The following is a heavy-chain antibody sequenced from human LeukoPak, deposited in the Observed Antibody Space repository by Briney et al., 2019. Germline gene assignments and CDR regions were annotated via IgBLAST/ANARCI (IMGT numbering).Heavy chain of an antibody. J-gene: IGHJ4*02. CDR2: IWYDGSNE. V-gene: IGHV3-33*01. CDR3: ASFDGDYYFDY. D-gene: IGHD4-17*01. CDR1: GFTFRSYG. Sequence: GGSLRLSCAASGFTFRSYGMHWVRQAPGKGLEWVALIWYDGSNEHYAGSVRGRFSISRDNSKNTLYLQMNGLRAEDTAVYYCASFDGDYYFDYWGQGTLVTVSS.